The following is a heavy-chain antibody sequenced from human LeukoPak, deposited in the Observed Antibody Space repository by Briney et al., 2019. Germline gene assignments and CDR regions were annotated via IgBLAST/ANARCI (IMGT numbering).Heavy chain of an antibody. D-gene: IGHD5-24*01. J-gene: IGHJ6*02. CDR1: GFTFSDYY. V-gene: IGHV3-11*06. CDR2: ISSSSSYI. CDR3: ARAKWSAGAVAMATIEVGHYYYGMDV. Sequence: KPGGSLRLSCAASGFTFSDYYMSWIRQAPGKGLEWVSSISSSSSYIYYADSVKGRFTISRDNAKNSLYLQMNSLRAEDTAVYYCARAKWSAGAVAMATIEVGHYYYGMDVWGQGTTVTVSS.